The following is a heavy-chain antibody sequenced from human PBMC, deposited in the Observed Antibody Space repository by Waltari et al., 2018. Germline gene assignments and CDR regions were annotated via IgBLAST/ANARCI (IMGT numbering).Heavy chain of an antibody. Sequence: QVQLQESGPGLVKPSETLSLTCTVSGGSISSYYWSWIRQPPGKRLEWLGYIYYSGGTSYNPSRKSRVTISVDTSKNQFSLKLSSVTAADTAVYYCARGQNSSSWVLVWYFDLWGRGTLVTVSS. D-gene: IGHD6-13*01. J-gene: IGHJ2*01. CDR3: ARGQNSSSWVLVWYFDL. CDR1: GGSISSYY. V-gene: IGHV4-59*01. CDR2: IYYSGGT.